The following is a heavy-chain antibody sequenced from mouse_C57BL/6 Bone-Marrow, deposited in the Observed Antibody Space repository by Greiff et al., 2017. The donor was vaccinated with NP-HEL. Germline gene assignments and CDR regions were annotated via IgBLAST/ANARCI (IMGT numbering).Heavy chain of an antibody. CDR3: AREGITTGFDY. CDR1: GYTFTSYW. Sequence: QSCKASGYTFTSYWMHWVKQRPGQGLEWIGEIDPSDSYTNYNQKFKGKSTLTVDKSSSTAYMQLSSLTSEDSAVYYCAREGITTGFDYWGQGTTLTVSS. V-gene: IGHV1-69*01. CDR2: IDPSDSYT. J-gene: IGHJ2*01. D-gene: IGHD1-1*01.